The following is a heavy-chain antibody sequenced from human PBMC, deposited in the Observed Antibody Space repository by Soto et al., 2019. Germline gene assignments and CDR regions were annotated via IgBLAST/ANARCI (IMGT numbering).Heavy chain of an antibody. V-gene: IGHV5-51*01. CDR2: IYPGDSDT. CDR1: GYSFTSYW. Sequence: GESLKISCKGSGYSFTSYWIGWVRQMPGKGLEWMGIIYPGDSDTRYSPSFQGQVTISADKSNSTAYLQCSSLKASDTAMYYCARHSLYILSGELVIDPWGQGTLVTVSS. J-gene: IGHJ5*02. D-gene: IGHD1-26*01. CDR3: ARHSLYILSGELVIDP.